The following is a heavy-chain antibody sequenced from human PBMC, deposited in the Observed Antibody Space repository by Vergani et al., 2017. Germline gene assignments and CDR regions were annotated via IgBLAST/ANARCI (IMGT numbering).Heavy chain of an antibody. Sequence: EVQLLESGGGLVQPGGSLRLSCAASGFTFSSYAMSWVRQAPGKGLEWVAAISGSGGSTYYADSVKGRFTISRDNSKKTLYLQMNSLRAEDTAVYYCANGPPSGIQLWPTYFDYWGQGTLVTVSS. V-gene: IGHV3-23*01. CDR3: ANGPPSGIQLWPTYFDY. D-gene: IGHD5-18*01. CDR1: GFTFSSYA. J-gene: IGHJ4*02. CDR2: ISGSGGST.